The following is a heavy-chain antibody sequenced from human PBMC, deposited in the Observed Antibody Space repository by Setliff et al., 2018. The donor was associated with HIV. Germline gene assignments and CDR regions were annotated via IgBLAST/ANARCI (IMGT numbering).Heavy chain of an antibody. J-gene: IGHJ4*02. CDR2: IDSSGAT. D-gene: IGHD3-3*01. Sequence: SETLSLTCTVVGGAITSGDFYWSWIRQSAGKRLEWIGHIDSSGATNYNPSLKSRVTISVDTSMNQFSLRLTSVTAADTAAYFCARDVMEWFGSYFDRWGQGTLVTVSS. V-gene: IGHV4-61*09. CDR1: GGAITSGDFY. CDR3: ARDVMEWFGSYFDR.